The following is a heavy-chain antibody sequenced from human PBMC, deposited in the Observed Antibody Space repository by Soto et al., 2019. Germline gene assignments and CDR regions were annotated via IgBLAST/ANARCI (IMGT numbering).Heavy chain of an antibody. Sequence: SETLSLTCTVSSAPVSSSTYTWGWIRQPPGKGLEWIGSIYYSGTTYYNPSLKSRVTISGDTSKNQFSLKLSSVTAADTAVFYCARLIHCKTTSCYFDYWGQGTLVTVSS. D-gene: IGHD2-2*01. CDR3: ARLIHCKTTSCYFDY. V-gene: IGHV4-39*01. CDR1: SAPVSSSTYT. J-gene: IGHJ4*02. CDR2: IYYSGTT.